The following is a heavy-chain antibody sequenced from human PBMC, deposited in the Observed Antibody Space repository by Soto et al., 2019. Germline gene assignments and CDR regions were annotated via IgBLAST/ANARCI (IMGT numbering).Heavy chain of an antibody. CDR1: GYTFTSYD. CDR2: MNPNSGNT. V-gene: IGHV1-8*01. Sequence: ASVKVSCKASGYTFTSYDINWVRQATGQGLEWMGWMNPNSGNTGYAQKFQGRVTMTRNTSISTAYMELSSLRSEDTAVYYCARVEHYSSSGYYWGQGTLVTVSS. J-gene: IGHJ4*02. D-gene: IGHD6-13*01. CDR3: ARVEHYSSSGYY.